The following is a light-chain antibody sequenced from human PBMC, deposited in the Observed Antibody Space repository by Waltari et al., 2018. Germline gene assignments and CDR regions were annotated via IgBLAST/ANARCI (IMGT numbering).Light chain of an antibody. CDR3: QQSIQWPYT. CDR2: GVS. V-gene: IGKV3D-15*01. CDR1: QSVNRN. J-gene: IGKJ2*01. Sequence: DIAMTQSPATLSLSPGERATLSCRASQSVNRNLAWYQQKPGQPPRLLIYGVSSRATGIPDRFTCSGSGMEFTLTISSLEPEDVGIYHCQQSIQWPYTFGQGTKVEIK.